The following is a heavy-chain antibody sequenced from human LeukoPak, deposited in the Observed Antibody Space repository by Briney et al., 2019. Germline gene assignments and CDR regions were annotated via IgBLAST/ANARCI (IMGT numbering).Heavy chain of an antibody. CDR3: ARDRRLGYCSSTSCTYNWLDP. D-gene: IGHD2-2*01. V-gene: IGHV4-31*03. Sequence: PSQTLSLTCTVSGGSISSGGYYWSWIRQHPGKGLEWIGYIYYSGSTYYNPSLKSRVTISVDTSKNQFSLKLSSVTAADTAVYYCARDRRLGYCSSTSCTYNWLDPWGQGTLVTVSS. CDR1: GGSISSGGYY. CDR2: IYYSGST. J-gene: IGHJ5*02.